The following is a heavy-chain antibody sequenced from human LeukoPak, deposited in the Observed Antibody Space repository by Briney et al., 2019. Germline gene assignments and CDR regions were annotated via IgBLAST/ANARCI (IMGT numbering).Heavy chain of an antibody. CDR2: ISAYNGNT. D-gene: IGHD6-19*01. CDR1: GYTFTSYG. Sequence: ASVKVSCKASGYTFTSYGISWVRQAPGQGLEWMGWISAYNGNTNYAQKLQGRVIMTTDTSTSTAYMELRSLRSDDTAVYYCARPSSSGWYHRPQSGHYFDYWGQGTLVTVSS. CDR3: ARPSSSGWYHRPQSGHYFDY. V-gene: IGHV1-18*01. J-gene: IGHJ4*02.